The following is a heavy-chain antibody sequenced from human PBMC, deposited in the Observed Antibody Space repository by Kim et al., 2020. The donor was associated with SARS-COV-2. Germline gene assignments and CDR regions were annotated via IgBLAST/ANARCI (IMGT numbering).Heavy chain of an antibody. Sequence: ASVKVSCKASGYTFTGYYMHWVRQAPGQGLEWMGWINPNSGGTNYAQKFQGRVTMTRDTSISTAYMELSRLRSDDTAVYYCARELPTRLSYSSGWYGGYFDYWGQGTLVTVSS. CDR3: ARELPTRLSYSSGWYGGYFDY. CDR1: GYTFTGYY. V-gene: IGHV1-2*02. CDR2: INPNSGGT. D-gene: IGHD6-19*01. J-gene: IGHJ4*02.